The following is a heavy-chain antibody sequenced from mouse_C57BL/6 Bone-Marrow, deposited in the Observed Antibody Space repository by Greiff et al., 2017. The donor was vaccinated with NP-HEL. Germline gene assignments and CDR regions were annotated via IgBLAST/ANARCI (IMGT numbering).Heavy chain of an antibody. CDR3: ARGGNYWYYFDY. D-gene: IGHD2-1*01. CDR2: FHPYNDDN. V-gene: IGHV1-47*01. Sequence: VQRVESGTELVKPGASVKMSCKASGYTFTTYPIEWVKQNHGKSLEWIGNFHPYNDDNEYNEKFKNKATLTVEKSSSTVYLELSRLTSDDSSVYYCARGGNYWYYFDYWGQGTTLTVSS. J-gene: IGHJ2*01. CDR1: GYTFTTYP.